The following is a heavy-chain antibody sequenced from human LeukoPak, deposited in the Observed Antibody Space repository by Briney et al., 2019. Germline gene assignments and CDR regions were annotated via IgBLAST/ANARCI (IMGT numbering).Heavy chain of an antibody. Sequence: GGSLRLSCTASGFTFGDYAMSWVRQAPGKGLEWVGFIRSKAHGGTTEYAASVKGRFTISRDDSKSIAYLQMNSLKTEDTAVYYCTRDHKGYGDYWIYYYYYGMDVWGQGTTVTVSS. CDR1: GFTFGDYA. CDR3: TRDHKGYGDYWIYYYYYGMDV. V-gene: IGHV3-49*04. J-gene: IGHJ6*02. CDR2: IRSKAHGGTT. D-gene: IGHD4-17*01.